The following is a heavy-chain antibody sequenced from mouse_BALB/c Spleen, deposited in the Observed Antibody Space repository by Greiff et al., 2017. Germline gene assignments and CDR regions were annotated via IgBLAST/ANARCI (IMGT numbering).Heavy chain of an antibody. CDR1: GFSLTSYG. D-gene: IGHD2-3*01. Sequence: QVQLKESGPGLVQPSQSLSITCTVSGFSLTSYGVHWVRQSPGKGLEWLGVIWSGGSTDYNAAFISRLSISKDNSKSQVFFKMNSLQANDTAIYYCAINDGYFAWFAYWGQGTLVTVSA. CDR2: IWSGGST. J-gene: IGHJ3*01. CDR3: AINDGYFAWFAY. V-gene: IGHV2-2*02.